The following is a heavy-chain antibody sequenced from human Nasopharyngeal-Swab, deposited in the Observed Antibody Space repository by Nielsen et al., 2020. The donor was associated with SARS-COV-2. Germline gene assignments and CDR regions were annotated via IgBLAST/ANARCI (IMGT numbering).Heavy chain of an antibody. J-gene: IGHJ6*03. CDR2: IYHSGST. CDR3: AREGPYCSSTSCYYYYMDV. Sequence: WIRQPPGKGLEWIGEIYHSGSTNYNPSLKSRVTISVDKSKNQFSLKLSSVTAADTAVYYCAREGPYCSSTSCYYYYMDVWGKGTTVTVSS. D-gene: IGHD2-2*01. V-gene: IGHV4-4*02.